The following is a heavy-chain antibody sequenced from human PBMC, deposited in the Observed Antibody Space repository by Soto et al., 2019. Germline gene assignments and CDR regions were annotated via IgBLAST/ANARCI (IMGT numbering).Heavy chain of an antibody. J-gene: IGHJ5*02. V-gene: IGHV4-39*01. D-gene: IGHD3-22*01. CDR2: IYYSGST. Sequence: LSLTCTVSGGSISSSSYYWGWIRQPPGKGLEWIGSIYYSGSTYYNPSLKSRVTISVDTSKNQFSLKLSSVTAADTAVYYCAGHNNYYDSSGSPGWFDPWGQGTLVTVSS. CDR1: GGSISSSSYY. CDR3: AGHNNYYDSSGSPGWFDP.